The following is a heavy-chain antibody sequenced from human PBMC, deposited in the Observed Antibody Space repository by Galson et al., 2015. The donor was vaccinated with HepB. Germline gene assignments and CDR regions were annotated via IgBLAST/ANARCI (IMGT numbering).Heavy chain of an antibody. V-gene: IGHV1-69*13. CDR3: ARVRVRYYDSSGYHDSDAFDI. D-gene: IGHD3-22*01. CDR1: GGTFSSYA. J-gene: IGHJ3*02. Sequence: SVKVSCKASGGTFSSYAISWVRQAPGQGLEWMGGIIPIFGTANYAQKFQGRVTITADESTSTAYMELSSLRSEDTAVYYCARVRVRYYDSSGYHDSDAFDIWGQGTMVTVSS. CDR2: IIPIFGTA.